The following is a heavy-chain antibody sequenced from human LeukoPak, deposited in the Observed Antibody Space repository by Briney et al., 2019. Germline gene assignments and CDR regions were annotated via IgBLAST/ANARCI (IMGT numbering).Heavy chain of an antibody. CDR3: AHGTMYQLDY. CDR1: GFTFSSYG. CDR2: ISGSGGST. Sequence: GGSLRLSCAASGFTFSSYGMSWVRQAPGKGPEWVSAISGSGGSTYYADSVKGRFTISRDNSKNTLYLQMNSLRAEDTAVYYCAHGTMYQLDYWGQGTLVTVSS. D-gene: IGHD3-10*02. V-gene: IGHV3-23*01. J-gene: IGHJ4*02.